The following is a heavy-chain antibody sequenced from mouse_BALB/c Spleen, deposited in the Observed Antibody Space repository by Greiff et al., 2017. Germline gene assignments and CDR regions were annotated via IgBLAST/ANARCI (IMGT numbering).Heavy chain of an antibody. CDR2: ILPGSGST. Sequence: QVQLQQSGAELMKPGASVKISCKATGYTFSSYWIEWVKQRPGHGLEWIGEILPGSGSTNYNEKFKGKATFTADTSSNTAYMQLSSLTSEDSAVYYCARRIYYGYDVYFDYWGQGTTLTASS. CDR3: ARRIYYGYDVYFDY. CDR1: GYTFSSYW. D-gene: IGHD2-2*01. J-gene: IGHJ2*01. V-gene: IGHV1-9*01.